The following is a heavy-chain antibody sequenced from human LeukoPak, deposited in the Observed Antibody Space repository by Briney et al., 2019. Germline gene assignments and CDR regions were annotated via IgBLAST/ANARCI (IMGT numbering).Heavy chain of an antibody. CDR2: IFSHGET. J-gene: IGHJ4*02. D-gene: IGHD5-18*01. V-gene: IGHV3-66*01. CDR3: ARGSQTYSSDI. CDR1: GFTVGNNY. Sequence: GGSLRLSCAASGFTVGNNYMNWVRQAPGKGLEWVSLIFSHGETSYADSVKGRFTIPRDNSKNTLYLQMNGLRVEDTAVYYCARGSQTYSSDIWGQGTLVTVSS.